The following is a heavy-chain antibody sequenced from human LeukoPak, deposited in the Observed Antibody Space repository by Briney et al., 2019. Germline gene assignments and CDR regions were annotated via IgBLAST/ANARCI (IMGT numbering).Heavy chain of an antibody. CDR2: INTNTGNP. Sequence: AASVKVSCKASGYTFTSYAMNWVRQASGQGLEWMGWINTNTGNPTYAQGFTGRFVFSLDTSVSTAYLQISSLKAEDTAVYYCARDPVVVAATRANWFDPWGQGTLVTVSS. CDR1: GYTFTSYA. J-gene: IGHJ5*02. CDR3: ARDPVVVAATRANWFDP. V-gene: IGHV7-4-1*02. D-gene: IGHD2-15*01.